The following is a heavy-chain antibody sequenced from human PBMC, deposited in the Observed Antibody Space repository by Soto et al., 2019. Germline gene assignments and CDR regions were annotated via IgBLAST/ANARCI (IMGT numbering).Heavy chain of an antibody. CDR1: GYTFTSYA. J-gene: IGHJ6*02. Sequence: ASVKVSCKASGYTFTSYAMHWVRQAPGQRLEWMGWINAGNGNTKYSQKFQGRVTITRDTSASTAYMELSSLRSEDTAVYYCARAITMVRGVVTIYYYGMDVWRRGTTVTVSS. D-gene: IGHD3-10*01. CDR2: INAGNGNT. V-gene: IGHV1-3*01. CDR3: ARAITMVRGVVTIYYYGMDV.